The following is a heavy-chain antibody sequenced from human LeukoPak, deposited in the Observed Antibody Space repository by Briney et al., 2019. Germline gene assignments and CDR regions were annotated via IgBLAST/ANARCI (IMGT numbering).Heavy chain of an antibody. CDR3: ARRGYGGLLDY. Sequence: GASVKLSCKASGYTFTSYYMHWVRQAPAQGLEWMGIINPSGGSTSYAQKFQGRVTMTRDTSTSTVYMELSSLRSEDTAVYYCARRGYGGLLDYWGQGTLVTVST. D-gene: IGHD4-23*01. V-gene: IGHV1-46*01. CDR1: GYTFTSYY. CDR2: INPSGGST. J-gene: IGHJ4*02.